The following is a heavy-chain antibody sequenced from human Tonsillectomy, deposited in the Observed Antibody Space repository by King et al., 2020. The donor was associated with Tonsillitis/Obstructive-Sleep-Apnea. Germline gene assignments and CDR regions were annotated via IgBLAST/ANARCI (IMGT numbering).Heavy chain of an antibody. J-gene: IGHJ4*02. V-gene: IGHV3-23*04. CDR3: AKDRYEHYDFWSGTTDY. CDR1: GFTFSSYA. CDR2: ISGSGGST. D-gene: IGHD3-3*01. Sequence: VQLVESGGGLVQPGGSLRLSCAASGFTFSSYAMSWVRQAPGKGLEWVSAISGSGGSTYYADSVKGRFTISRDNSKNTLYLQMKSLRAEDTAVYYCAKDRYEHYDFWSGTTDYWGQGTLVTVSS.